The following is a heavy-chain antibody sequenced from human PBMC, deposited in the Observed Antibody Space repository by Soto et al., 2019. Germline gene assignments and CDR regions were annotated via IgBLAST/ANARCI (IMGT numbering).Heavy chain of an antibody. CDR3: ARDPFTLLRGVLPYLDY. V-gene: IGHV1-3*01. CDR2: INAGDDIT. J-gene: IGHJ4*02. D-gene: IGHD3-10*01. CDR1: GYTFMSYP. Sequence: ASVKVSCKASGYTFMSYPLHWVRQAPGQRPEWMGWINAGDDITQFSQKFQGRLTFTRDTSASTGYMELRSLRSEDTAVYYCARDPFTLLRGVLPYLDYWGQGTPVTVSS.